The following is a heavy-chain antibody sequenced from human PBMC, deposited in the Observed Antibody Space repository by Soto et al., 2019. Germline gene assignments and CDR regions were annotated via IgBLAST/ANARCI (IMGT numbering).Heavy chain of an antibody. CDR1: GGSFSGYQ. CDR3: ARGLMIWFGEVSRRGCYYYYMDV. V-gene: IGHV4-34*02. D-gene: IGHD3-10*01. J-gene: IGHJ6*03. CDR2: INDSGNI. Sequence: QVQLQQWGAGLLKPSETLSLTCAVYGGSFSGYQWTWIRQTPEKGLEWIGEINDSGNINYNPSLTGRVNIVVDTAKKQISRRLSSVTAADTAVYYCARGLMIWFGEVSRRGCYYYYMDVWGKGTTVPVSS.